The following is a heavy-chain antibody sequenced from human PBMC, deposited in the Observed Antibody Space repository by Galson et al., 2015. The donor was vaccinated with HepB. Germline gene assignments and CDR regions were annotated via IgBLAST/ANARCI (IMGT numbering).Heavy chain of an antibody. D-gene: IGHD3-10*01. J-gene: IGHJ5*02. Sequence: SLRLSCAASGFTFDTYVMHWVRQAPGKGLEWVVVVSYDGINKYYADSVKGRFTISRDNSKNTLFLQMNSLRAEDTAVYYCARATKLYMVRGVTLSPPSYKWFDPWGQGTLVTVSS. CDR3: ARATKLYMVRGVTLSPPSYKWFDP. V-gene: IGHV3-33*05. CDR2: VSYDGINK. CDR1: GFTFDTYV.